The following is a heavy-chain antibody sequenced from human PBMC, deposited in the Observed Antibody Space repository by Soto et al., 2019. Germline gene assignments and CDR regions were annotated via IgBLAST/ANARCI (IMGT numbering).Heavy chain of an antibody. CDR1: AFSFSDYY. CDR2: ISGSGSTM. J-gene: IGHJ5*02. CDR3: ARAPVYIWISLRFDP. V-gene: IGHV3-11*01. Sequence: QGQLVESGGGLVKPGGSLRLSCAASAFSFSDYYMSWIRQAPGKGLEWVSYISGSGSTMYYADPVRGRFTISRDNAKNSLALQVHSLRVAPPAVYYCARAPVYIWISLRFDPSGPVTLVTVSS. D-gene: IGHD1-20*01.